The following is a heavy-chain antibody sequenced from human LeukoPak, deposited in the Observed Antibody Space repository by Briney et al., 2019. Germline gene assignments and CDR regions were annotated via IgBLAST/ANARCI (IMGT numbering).Heavy chain of an antibody. J-gene: IGHJ4*02. D-gene: IGHD2-2*01. V-gene: IGHV1-18*01. CDR1: GYTFTSYG. CDR3: ARAPPRIVVVPAAPDYFDY. Sequence: ASVKVSCKASGYTFTSYGISWVRQAPGQGLEWMGWISAYNGNTNYAQKLQGRVTMTTDTSTSTAYMELRSLRSDDTAVYYCARAPPRIVVVPAAPDYFDYWGQGTLVTVSS. CDR2: ISAYNGNT.